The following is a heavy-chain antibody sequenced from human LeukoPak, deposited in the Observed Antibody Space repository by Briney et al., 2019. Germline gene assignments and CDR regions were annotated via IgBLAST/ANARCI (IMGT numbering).Heavy chain of an antibody. Sequence: PGGSLRLSCAASGFTFSSYAMTWVRQAPGKGLEWVSLIDSPGTTYYADSVKGRFTISRDNSKNTLYFQMNSLRAEDTAVYYCARRERLGYSYGRGTLDVWGQGTMVTVSS. CDR3: ARRERLGYSYGRGTLDV. D-gene: IGHD5-18*01. CDR2: IDSPGTT. J-gene: IGHJ3*01. V-gene: IGHV3-66*01. CDR1: GFTFSSYA.